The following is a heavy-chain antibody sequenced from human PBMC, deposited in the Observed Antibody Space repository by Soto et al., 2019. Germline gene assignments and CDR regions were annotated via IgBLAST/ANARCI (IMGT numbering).Heavy chain of an antibody. J-gene: IGHJ4*02. CDR3: AAPQVVATEESAY. Sequence: GALRLSCAASGFTFSSYGMHWVRQAPGKGLEWVAVISYDGSNKYYADSVKGRFTISRDNSKNTLYLQMNSLRAEDTAVYYCAAPQVVATEESAYWGQGTLVTVSS. CDR2: ISYDGSNK. D-gene: IGHD2-15*01. V-gene: IGHV3-30*03. CDR1: GFTFSSYG.